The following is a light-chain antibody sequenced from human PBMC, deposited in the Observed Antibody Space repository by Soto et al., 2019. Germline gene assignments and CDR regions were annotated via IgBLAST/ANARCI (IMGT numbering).Light chain of an antibody. CDR2: EVS. V-gene: IGLV2-14*01. CDR1: SGDVGGYDY. CDR3: SSYSISTAYL. Sequence: QSAWPQPAPVFGSPGKSITSSGTGTSGDVGGYDYVSWYQLHPGKAPKLMIFEVSNRPSGVSYRFSGSKSGNTASLTISGLQVEDEADYFCSSYSISTAYLFGTGTKVTVL. J-gene: IGLJ1*01.